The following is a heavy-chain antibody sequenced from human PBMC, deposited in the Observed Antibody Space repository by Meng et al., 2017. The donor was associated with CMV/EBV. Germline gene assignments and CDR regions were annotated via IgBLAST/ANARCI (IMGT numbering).Heavy chain of an antibody. Sequence: QVQVPESGPGLVTPSETLSLTCTVSGGSISSYYWSWIRQPAGKGLEWIGRIYTSGSTNYNPSLKSRVTMSVDTSKNQFSLKLSSVTAADTAVYYCARDLMNCSSTSCANWFDPWGQGTLVTVSS. D-gene: IGHD2-2*01. J-gene: IGHJ5*02. V-gene: IGHV4-4*07. CDR1: GGSISSYY. CDR2: IYTSGST. CDR3: ARDLMNCSSTSCANWFDP.